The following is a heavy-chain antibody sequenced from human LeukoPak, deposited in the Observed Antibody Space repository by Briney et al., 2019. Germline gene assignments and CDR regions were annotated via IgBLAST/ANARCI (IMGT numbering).Heavy chain of an antibody. Sequence: SETLSLACTVSGYSISSGYYWGWIRQPPGKGLEWIGSIYHSGSTYYNPSLKSRVTISVDTSKNQFSLKLSSVTAADTAVYYCARTGQWLVHTYYYYYMDVWGKGTRSPSP. J-gene: IGHJ6*03. V-gene: IGHV4-38-2*02. CDR2: IYHSGST. CDR1: GYSISSGYY. CDR3: ARTGQWLVHTYYYYYMDV. D-gene: IGHD6-19*01.